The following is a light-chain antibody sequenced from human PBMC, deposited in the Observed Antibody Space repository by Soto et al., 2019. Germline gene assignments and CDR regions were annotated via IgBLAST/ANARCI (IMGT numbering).Light chain of an antibody. V-gene: IGKV3-20*01. CDR1: QSVNSN. CDR2: GTS. J-gene: IGKJ1*01. Sequence: EIVMTQSPATLSLSPGERATLSCRASQSVNSNLAWYQQKAGQAPRLLIYGTSTRATGIPARFSGSASGTDFTLTINRLEPEDFAVYYCQQYGSSPWTFGQGTKVDIK. CDR3: QQYGSSPWT.